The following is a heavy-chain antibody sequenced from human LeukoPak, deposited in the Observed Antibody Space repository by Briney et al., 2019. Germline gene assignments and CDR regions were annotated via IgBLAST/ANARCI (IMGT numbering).Heavy chain of an antibody. J-gene: IGHJ4*02. CDR3: ARVPYVAARQPAYYFDY. D-gene: IGHD6-6*01. V-gene: IGHV4-34*01. CDR2: INHSGST. CDR1: GGSFSGYY. Sequence: SETLSLTCAVYGGSFSGYYWSWIRQPPGKGLEWIGEINHSGSTNYNPSLKSRVTISVDTSKNQFSLKLSSVTAADTAVYHCARVPYVAARQPAYYFDYWGQGTLVTVSS.